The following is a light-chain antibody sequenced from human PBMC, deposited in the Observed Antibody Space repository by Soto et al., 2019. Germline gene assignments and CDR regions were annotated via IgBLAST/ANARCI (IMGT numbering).Light chain of an antibody. CDR2: EVS. J-gene: IGLJ2*01. Sequence: QSVLTQPASVSGSPGQSITISCTGTSSDVGGYKYVSWYQQHPDKAPKLIIFEVSNRPSGISSRFSGAKSVNTASLTISGFQAEDEADYYCASYTSSSTSVIFGRGTKLTVL. V-gene: IGLV2-14*01. CDR1: SSDVGGYKY. CDR3: ASYTSSSTSVI.